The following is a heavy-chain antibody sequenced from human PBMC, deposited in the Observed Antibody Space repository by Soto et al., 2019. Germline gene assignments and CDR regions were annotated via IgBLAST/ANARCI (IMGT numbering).Heavy chain of an antibody. V-gene: IGHV3-23*01. Sequence: EVQLLESGGGLVLPGGSLRLSCAASGFIFSDYSMSWVRQAPGKGLAWVSGISGRGGSTYYADSVTGRFTISRDSSRNTLFLQMNSLRAKDTALYFCARSSGDTWEQYYFDYWGQGTLVPVSS. J-gene: IGHJ4*02. D-gene: IGHD1-1*01. CDR1: GFIFSDYS. CDR3: ARSSGDTWEQYYFDY. CDR2: ISGRGGST.